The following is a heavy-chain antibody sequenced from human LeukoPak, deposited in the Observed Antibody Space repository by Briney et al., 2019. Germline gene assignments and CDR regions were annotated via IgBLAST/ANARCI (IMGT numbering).Heavy chain of an antibody. CDR3: ARSPYDSSGYYYGYFDY. CDR2: IYSGGYT. CDR1: GFTVSSNY. V-gene: IGHV3-53*01. D-gene: IGHD3-22*01. Sequence: GGSLRLSCAASGFTVSSNYMSWVRQAPGKGLEWVSVIYSGGYTDYADSVKGRFTISRDDSKNTLFLEMNNLRAEDTAVYYCARSPYDSSGYYYGYFDYWGQGTLVTVSS. J-gene: IGHJ4*02.